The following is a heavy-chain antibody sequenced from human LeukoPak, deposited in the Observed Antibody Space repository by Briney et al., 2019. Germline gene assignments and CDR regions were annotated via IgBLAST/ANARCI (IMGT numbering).Heavy chain of an antibody. V-gene: IGHV5-51*01. CDR2: IYPGDSDT. J-gene: IGHJ4*02. CDR3: ARRAIGSGWYAADC. Sequence: GESLKISCKGSGYSFTTYWIGWVRQMPGKGLGGMGIIYPGDSDTRYSPSFQGQVTISADKSISTAYLQWSSLKASDTAMYYCARRAIGSGWYAADCWGQGTLVTVSS. CDR1: GYSFTTYW. D-gene: IGHD6-19*01.